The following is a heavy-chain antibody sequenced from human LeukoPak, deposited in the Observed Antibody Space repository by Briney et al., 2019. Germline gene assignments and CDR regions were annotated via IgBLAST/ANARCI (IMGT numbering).Heavy chain of an antibody. V-gene: IGHV3-30*03. D-gene: IGHD6-13*01. CDR1: GFIFSTYG. CDR3: ASSLPRYSSSWYLFNY. J-gene: IGHJ4*02. Sequence: GGSLRLSCAASGFIFSTYGMHWVRQAPGKGLEWVAVISYDGSNKYYADSVKGRFTISRDNSKNTLYLQMNSLRAEDTAVYYCASSLPRYSSSWYLFNYWGQGTLVTVSS. CDR2: ISYDGSNK.